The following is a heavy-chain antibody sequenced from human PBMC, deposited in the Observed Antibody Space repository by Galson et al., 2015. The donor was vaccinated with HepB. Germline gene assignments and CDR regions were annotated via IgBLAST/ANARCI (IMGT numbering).Heavy chain of an antibody. J-gene: IGHJ2*01. D-gene: IGHD4-23*01. Sequence: SLRLSCAASGFTFRSDAVHWVRQAPGKGLEWVSVISYDGSNKYYADSVKGRFTISRDNSKNTLYLQMNSLRPEDTAVYYCARGLIGGNSASWYFDIWGRGTLVTVSS. CDR3: ARGLIGGNSASWYFDI. CDR1: GFTFRSDA. CDR2: ISYDGSNK. V-gene: IGHV3-30*04.